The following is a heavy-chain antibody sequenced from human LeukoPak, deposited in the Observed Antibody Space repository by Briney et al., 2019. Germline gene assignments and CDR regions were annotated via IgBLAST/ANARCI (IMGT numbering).Heavy chain of an antibody. CDR3: AKDNVRGWLVNYYNGMDV. CDR2: ISGSGANT. D-gene: IGHD6-19*01. J-gene: IGHJ6*02. CDR1: GFTLSSYA. Sequence: PGGSLRLSCAASGFTLSSYAMSWVRQDPGKGLEWVAAISGSGANTYYADSVKGRFTISRDNSKYTLSLQMTSLTVEDTAVYYCAKDNVRGWLVNYYNGMDVWGQGTTVTVSS. V-gene: IGHV3-23*01.